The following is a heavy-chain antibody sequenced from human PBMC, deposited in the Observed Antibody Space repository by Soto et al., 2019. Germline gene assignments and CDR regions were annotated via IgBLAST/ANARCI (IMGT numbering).Heavy chain of an antibody. D-gene: IGHD4-17*01. CDR3: ASSPYCDSTGDFGL. CDR1: GFTFSSYA. V-gene: IGHV3-30-3*01. J-gene: IGHJ2*01. CDR2: ISYDGSNK. Sequence: QVQLVESGGGVVQPGRSLRLSCAASGFTFSSYAMHWVRQAPGKGLEWVAVISYDGSNKYYADSVKGRFTISRDNSKKTLYLQMKSRRAEDTAVYYCASSPYCDSTGDFGLWGRGTLVTVSS.